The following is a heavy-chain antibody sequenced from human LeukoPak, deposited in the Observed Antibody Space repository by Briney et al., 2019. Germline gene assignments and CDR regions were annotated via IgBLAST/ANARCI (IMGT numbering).Heavy chain of an antibody. CDR3: AQMAPGPYRSSYHMDV. J-gene: IGHJ6*03. V-gene: IGHV3-21*01. CDR1: GFTFSSYS. CDR2: ISSSSSYI. D-gene: IGHD1-14*01. Sequence: GGSLRLSCAASGFTFSSYSMNWVRQAPGKGLEWVSSISSSSSYIYYADSVKGRFTISRDNAKNSLYLQMNSLRAEDTAVYYCAQMAPGPYRSSYHMDVWGKGTTVTVSS.